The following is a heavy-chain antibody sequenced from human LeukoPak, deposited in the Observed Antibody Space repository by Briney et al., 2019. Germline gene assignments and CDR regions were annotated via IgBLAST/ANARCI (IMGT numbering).Heavy chain of an antibody. V-gene: IGHV3-23*01. Sequence: GSLRLSCAASRLTFSSHAMSWVRLAPGKWLEWVSVISGSGDSTYYADSVKGRFTISRDNSKNTLHLQMNSLRVEDTAVYYCARESPDFDYWGQGTLVTVSS. CDR2: ISGSGDST. CDR1: RLTFSSHA. CDR3: ARESPDFDY. J-gene: IGHJ4*02.